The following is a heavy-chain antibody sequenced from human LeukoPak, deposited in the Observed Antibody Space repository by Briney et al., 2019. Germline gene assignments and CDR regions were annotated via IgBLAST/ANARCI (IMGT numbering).Heavy chain of an antibody. V-gene: IGHV4-61*02. J-gene: IGHJ4*02. Sequence: PSKTLSLTCTVSDDSISSGSYYWSWIRQPAGTGLEWIGRIYNSGGTDYNPSLRSRATMSVDTSRNQFSLRLSSVTAADTAVYYCARDADLPHCGGDCYSKYWGQGTLVTVSS. CDR3: ARDADLPHCGGDCYSKY. CDR1: DDSISSGSYY. CDR2: IYNSGGT. D-gene: IGHD2-21*01.